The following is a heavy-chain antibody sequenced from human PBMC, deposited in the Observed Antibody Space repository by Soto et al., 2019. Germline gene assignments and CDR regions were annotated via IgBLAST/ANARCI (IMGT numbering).Heavy chain of an antibody. J-gene: IGHJ6*02. D-gene: IGHD3-22*01. Sequence: EEQLVESGGGLVQPGGSLRLSCAASGFTFSSYWMHWVRQAPGKGLVWVSRINSDGSSTSYADSVKGRFTISRDNAKNTLYLQMNSLRAEDTAVYYCARAPYYYDSSGYYYDYYGMDVWGQGTTVTVSS. CDR2: INSDGSST. CDR3: ARAPYYYDSSGYYYDYYGMDV. CDR1: GFTFSSYW. V-gene: IGHV3-74*01.